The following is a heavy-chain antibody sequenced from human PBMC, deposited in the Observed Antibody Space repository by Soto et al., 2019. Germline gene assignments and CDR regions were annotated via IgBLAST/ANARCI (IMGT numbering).Heavy chain of an antibody. CDR2: ISTSGSTI. CDR3: ARDRYFGSGSYGY. Sequence: QVQLVESGGGLVKPGGSLRLSCAASGFTFSDYYMSWIRQAPGKGLECVSYISTSGSTIYYADSVKGRFTITRDNAKNSRYLQMYSLRAEDTAVYYCARDRYFGSGSYGYWGQGTLVTVSS. V-gene: IGHV3-11*01. J-gene: IGHJ4*02. D-gene: IGHD3-10*01. CDR1: GFTFSDYY.